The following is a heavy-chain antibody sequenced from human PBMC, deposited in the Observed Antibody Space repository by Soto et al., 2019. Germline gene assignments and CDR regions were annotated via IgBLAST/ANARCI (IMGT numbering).Heavy chain of an antibody. Sequence: SETLSLTCTVSGGSVSSGSYYWSWIRQPPGKGLEWIGYIYYSGSTNYNPSLKSRVTISVDTSKNQFSLKLTSVTAADTAVYYCARKLAYCGGDCDSANSYFGVDVWGQGTTVTVSS. D-gene: IGHD2-21*02. V-gene: IGHV4-61*01. CDR2: IYYSGST. J-gene: IGHJ6*02. CDR1: GGSVSSGSYY. CDR3: ARKLAYCGGDCDSANSYFGVDV.